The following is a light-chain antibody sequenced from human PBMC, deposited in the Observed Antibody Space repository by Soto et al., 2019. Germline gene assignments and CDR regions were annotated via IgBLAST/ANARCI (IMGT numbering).Light chain of an antibody. Sequence: EIVFTHFPGTLSLSPGERATLSCSASQSVSNNYLAWYQQKPGQAPRLVIFGASNRATGIPDRFSASGSGTEFTLTISRLEPEDVAVYYCQQYATSPLTFGHGTKVDIK. CDR3: QQYATSPLT. CDR2: GAS. V-gene: IGKV3-20*01. J-gene: IGKJ1*01. CDR1: QSVSNNY.